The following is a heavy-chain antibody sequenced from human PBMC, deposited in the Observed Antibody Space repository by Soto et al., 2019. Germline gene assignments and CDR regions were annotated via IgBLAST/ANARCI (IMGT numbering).Heavy chain of an antibody. CDR1: GFAFTSYW. Sequence: GGSLRLSCAASGFAFTSYWMHWLRQAPGKGLVWVARIKSDGSSADYADSVKGRFTISRDNAKNTLYLQMDSLRAEDSAVYYCASLCASTYTHRPFDYWGQGPLVTVSS. CDR3: ASLCASTYTHRPFDY. D-gene: IGHD2-2*01. J-gene: IGHJ4*02. CDR2: IKSDGSSA. V-gene: IGHV3-74*01.